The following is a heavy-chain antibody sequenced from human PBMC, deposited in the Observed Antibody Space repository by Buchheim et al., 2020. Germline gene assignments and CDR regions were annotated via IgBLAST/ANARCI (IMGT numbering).Heavy chain of an antibody. D-gene: IGHD6-19*01. Sequence: QVQLVQSGAEVKKPGSSVKVSCKASGGTFSSYTISWVRQAPGQGLEWMGRIIPILGIANNAQKFQGRVTITADNSTSTAYMELSSLRAEDTAVYYCARDVGSGGWYLDYWGQGTL. CDR1: GGTFSSYT. V-gene: IGHV1-69*08. J-gene: IGHJ4*02. CDR2: IIPILGIA. CDR3: ARDVGSGGWYLDY.